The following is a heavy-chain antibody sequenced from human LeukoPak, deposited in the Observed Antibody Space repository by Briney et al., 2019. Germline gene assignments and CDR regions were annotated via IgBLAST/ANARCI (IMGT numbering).Heavy chain of an antibody. J-gene: IGHJ4*02. V-gene: IGHV3-33*01. CDR1: GFTVSSYA. D-gene: IGHD6-19*01. Sequence: GGSLRLSCAASGFTVSSYAMHWVRQAPGKGLEWVAVIWHDGYTKYYAVSVKGRFTISRDTSNDTLYLQMSSLRAEDTAVCYCARDRRGASGWTLDYWGQGTLVTVSS. CDR2: IWHDGYTK. CDR3: ARDRRGASGWTLDY.